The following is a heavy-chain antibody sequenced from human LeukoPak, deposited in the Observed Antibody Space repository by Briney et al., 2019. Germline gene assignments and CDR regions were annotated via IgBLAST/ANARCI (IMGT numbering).Heavy chain of an antibody. CDR2: ISYDGSNK. CDR3: ARGEAAAGTLYYYYYYMDV. Sequence: PGGSLRLSCAASGFTFSSYAMHWVRQAPGKELEWVAVISYDGSNKYYADSVKGRFTISRDNSKNTLYLQMNSLRAEDTAVYYCARGEAAAGTLYYYYYYMDVWGKGTTVTVSS. V-gene: IGHV3-30*04. CDR1: GFTFSSYA. J-gene: IGHJ6*03. D-gene: IGHD6-13*01.